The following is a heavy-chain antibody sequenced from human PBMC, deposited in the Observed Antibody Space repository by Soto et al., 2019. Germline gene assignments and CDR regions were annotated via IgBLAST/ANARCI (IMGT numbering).Heavy chain of an antibody. Sequence: PGGSLRLSCAAPGFIFRDWLPSLIRQAPGKGLDWISYISKDSGRATRYADSVKGRFTISRDESKNSLYLQMNSLKTEDTAVYYCNRDGLYSGIHLCDYWGQGTLVTVSS. D-gene: IGHD1-26*01. CDR3: NRDGLYSGIHLCDY. CDR1: GFIFRDWL. CDR2: ISKDSGRAT. J-gene: IGHJ4*02. V-gene: IGHV3-11*01.